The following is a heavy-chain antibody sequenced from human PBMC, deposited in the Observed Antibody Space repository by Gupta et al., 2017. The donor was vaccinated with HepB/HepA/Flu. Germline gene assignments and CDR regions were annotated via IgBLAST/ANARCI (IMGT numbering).Heavy chain of an antibody. J-gene: IGHJ2*01. CDR1: GGSISSYY. CDR3: AREQYYYDSSGYRGGYFDL. CDR2: IYYSGST. Sequence: QVQLQESGPGLVKPSETLSLTCTVPGGSISSYYWSWIRQPPGKGLEWIGYIYYSGSTNYNPSLKSRVTISVDTSKNQFSLKLSSVTAADTAVYYCAREQYYYDSSGYRGGYFDLWGRGTLVTVSS. V-gene: IGHV4-59*01. D-gene: IGHD3-22*01.